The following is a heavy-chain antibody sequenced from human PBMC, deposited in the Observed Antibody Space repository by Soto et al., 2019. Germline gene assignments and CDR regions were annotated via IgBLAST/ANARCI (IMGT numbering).Heavy chain of an antibody. J-gene: IGHJ6*04. D-gene: IGHD3-3*01. CDR2: IYDSGSA. CDR1: GGSISSSSFY. Sequence: SGTVSLTSTVAGGSISSSSFYWVWIRQPPRKGLEWIGSIYDSGSASYNPAFKIRVTISIDPSKKKSSLKLSFVPVADTAVYFCERHPNYPDLSSVRYYGMEVWCRG. V-gene: IGHV4-39*01. CDR3: ERHPNYPDLSSVRYYGMEV.